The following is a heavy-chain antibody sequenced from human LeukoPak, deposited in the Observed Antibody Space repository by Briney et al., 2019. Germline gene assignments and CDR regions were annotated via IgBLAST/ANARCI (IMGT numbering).Heavy chain of an antibody. CDR1: GYTFSGCY. CDR3: ARDQGRWGSLAGKDY. D-gene: IGHD4-23*01. V-gene: IGHV1-46*01. CDR2: INPSGGST. J-gene: IGHJ4*02. Sequence: ASVKVSCKASGYTFSGCYMHWVRQAPGQGLEWMGIINPSGGSTSYAQKFQGRVTMTRDTSTSTVYMELSSLRSEDTAVYYCARDQGRWGSLAGKDYWGQGTLVTVSS.